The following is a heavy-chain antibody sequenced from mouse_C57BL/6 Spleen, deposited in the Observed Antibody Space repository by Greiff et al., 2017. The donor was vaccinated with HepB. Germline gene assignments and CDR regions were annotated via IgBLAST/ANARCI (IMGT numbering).Heavy chain of an antibody. CDR1: GFTFSSYA. D-gene: IGHD4-1*01. V-gene: IGHV5-4*01. CDR3: ARAGTGTSFDY. Sequence: EVQLQESGGGLVKPGGSLKLSCAASGFTFSSYAMSWVRQTPEKRLEWVATISDGGSYTYYPDNVKGRFTISRDNAKNNLYLQMSHLKSEDTAMYYCARAGTGTSFDYWGQGTTLTVSS. CDR2: ISDGGSYT. J-gene: IGHJ2*01.